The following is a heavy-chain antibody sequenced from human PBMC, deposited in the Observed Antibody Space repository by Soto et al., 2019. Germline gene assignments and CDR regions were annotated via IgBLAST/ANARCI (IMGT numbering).Heavy chain of an antibody. CDR3: AKDDVAGDGLWLVAD. J-gene: IGHJ1*01. V-gene: IGHV3-23*01. Sequence: VHLLESGGGLVQPGGSLRLSCAASGFSFSRYAMIWVRQAPGKGQEWVSGITGRGGTIEYAASVKGWFTISRDNSKNSVDLQMNRLRADDTAMYYGAKDDVAGDGLWLVADWGQGILVTVS. CDR2: ITGRGGTI. D-gene: IGHD2-15*01. CDR1: GFSFSRYA.